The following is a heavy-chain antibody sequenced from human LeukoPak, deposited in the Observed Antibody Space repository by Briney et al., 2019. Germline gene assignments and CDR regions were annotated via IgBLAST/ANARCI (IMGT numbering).Heavy chain of an antibody. D-gene: IGHD3-22*01. CDR2: INPSGGST. CDR3: ARGYYDSSDYEYFQH. Sequence: EASVKVSCKASGYTFTSYYMHWVRQAPGQGLEWMGIINPSGGSTSYAQKFQGRVTMTRDTSISTAYMELGRLRSDDTAVYYCARGYYDSSDYEYFQHWGQGTLVTVSS. V-gene: IGHV1-46*01. J-gene: IGHJ1*01. CDR1: GYTFTSYY.